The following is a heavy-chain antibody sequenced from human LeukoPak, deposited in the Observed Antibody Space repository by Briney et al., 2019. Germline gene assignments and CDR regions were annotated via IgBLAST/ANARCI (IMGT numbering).Heavy chain of an antibody. Sequence: GGSLRLSCAASGFTFSSYGMHWVRQAPGKGLEWVAVIWYDGSNKYYADSVKGRFTISRDNSKNTLYLQMNSLRADDTAIYYCANRGTKWLPPPTDAFDVWGQGTMVTVSS. D-gene: IGHD2-8*01. J-gene: IGHJ3*01. CDR3: ANRGTKWLPPPTDAFDV. CDR2: IWYDGSNK. CDR1: GFTFSSYG. V-gene: IGHV3-33*06.